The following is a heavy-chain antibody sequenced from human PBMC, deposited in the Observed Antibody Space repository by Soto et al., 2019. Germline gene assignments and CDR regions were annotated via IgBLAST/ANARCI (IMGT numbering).Heavy chain of an antibody. CDR2: INPNSGGT. Sequence: ASVKVSCKASGYTFTGYNMHWVRQAPGQGLEWMGWINPNSGGTNYAQKFQGWVTMTRDTSISTAYMELSRLRSDDTAVYYCARTASIAAADTWPYYYYGMDVWGQGTTVTVSS. D-gene: IGHD6-13*01. J-gene: IGHJ6*02. CDR3: ARTASIAAADTWPYYYYGMDV. CDR1: GYTFTGYN. V-gene: IGHV1-2*04.